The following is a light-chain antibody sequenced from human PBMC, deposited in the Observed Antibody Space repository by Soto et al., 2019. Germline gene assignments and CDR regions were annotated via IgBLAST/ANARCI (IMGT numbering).Light chain of an antibody. CDR1: QTVGRF. CDR2: DAS. CDR3: QQRLPWPIT. J-gene: IGKJ5*01. V-gene: IGKV3-11*01. Sequence: DIVLTQSPATLSLSPGDRVTLSCRASQTVGRFLSWYQHSTGQGTRLLVYDASNRATGVPARFSGSGSETDFTLNISSLEHEDFAVYYCQQRLPWPITFGQGTRLEIK.